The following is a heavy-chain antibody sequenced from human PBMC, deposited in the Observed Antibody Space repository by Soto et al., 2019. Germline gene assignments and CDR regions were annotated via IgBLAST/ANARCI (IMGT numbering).Heavy chain of an antibody. CDR2: ISYDGSNK. D-gene: IGHD6-19*01. J-gene: IGHJ4*02. Sequence: PGGSLRLSCAASGFTFSSYAMHWVRQAPGKGLEWVAVISYDGSNKYYADSVKGRFTISRDNSKNTLYLQMNSLRAEDTAVYYCARDQVSGWYYFDYWGQGTLVTVSS. V-gene: IGHV3-30-3*01. CDR1: GFTFSSYA. CDR3: ARDQVSGWYYFDY.